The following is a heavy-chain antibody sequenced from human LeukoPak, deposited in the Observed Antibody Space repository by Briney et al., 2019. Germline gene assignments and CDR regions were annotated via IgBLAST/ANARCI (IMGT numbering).Heavy chain of an antibody. D-gene: IGHD2-2*01. V-gene: IGHV3-66*01. CDR1: GFTVSSNY. CDR2: IYSDGST. Sequence: GGSLRLSCAASGFTVSSNYMSWVRQAPGKGLEWVSLIYSDGSTYYADSVNGRFTISRDNSKNTLYLQMDSLRAEDTAVYYCARGCSSSSCYTFDYWGQGTVVTVSS. J-gene: IGHJ4*02. CDR3: ARGCSSSSCYTFDY.